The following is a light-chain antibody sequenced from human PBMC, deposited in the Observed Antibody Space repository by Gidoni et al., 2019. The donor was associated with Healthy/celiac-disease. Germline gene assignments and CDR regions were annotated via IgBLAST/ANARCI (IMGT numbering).Light chain of an antibody. Sequence: EIVLTQSPGTLSLSPGERATLSCRASQSVSSSYLAWYQQKPGQAPRLLIYGASSRATGIPDRFSGSGSGTDFPLTISRLEPEDFAVYYCQQYGSSSWTFXQXTKVEIK. CDR3: QQYGSSSWT. V-gene: IGKV3-20*01. CDR1: QSVSSSY. CDR2: GAS. J-gene: IGKJ1*01.